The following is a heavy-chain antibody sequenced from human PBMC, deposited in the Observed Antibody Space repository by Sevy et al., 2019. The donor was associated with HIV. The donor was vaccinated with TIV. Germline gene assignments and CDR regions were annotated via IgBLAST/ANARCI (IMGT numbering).Heavy chain of an antibody. CDR1: GGSVSSGSYY. CDR3: TRDVSYDSSGYYYAPYGLDV. J-gene: IGHJ6*02. V-gene: IGHV4-61*01. CDR2: IYYSGST. D-gene: IGHD3-22*01. Sequence: SETLSLTCTVSGGSVSSGSYYWSWIRQPPGKGLEWIGYIYYSGSTNYNPSLKSRVTISVDTSKNQFSLKLSSVTAADTAVYYWTRDVSYDSSGYYYAPYGLDVWGQGTTVTVSS.